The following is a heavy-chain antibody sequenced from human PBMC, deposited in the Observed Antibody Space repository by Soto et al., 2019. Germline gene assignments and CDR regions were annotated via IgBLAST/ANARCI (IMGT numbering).Heavy chain of an antibody. CDR2: ISWNSGSI. CDR1: GFTFDDYA. D-gene: IGHD2-15*01. J-gene: IGHJ4*02. V-gene: IGHV3-9*01. Sequence: GGSLRLSCAASGFTFDDYAMHWVRQAPGKGLEWVSGISWNSGSIGYADSVKGRFTISRDNAKNSLYLQMNSLRAEDTALYYCAKGDIVVVVAAFDYWGQGTLVTVSS. CDR3: AKGDIVVVVAAFDY.